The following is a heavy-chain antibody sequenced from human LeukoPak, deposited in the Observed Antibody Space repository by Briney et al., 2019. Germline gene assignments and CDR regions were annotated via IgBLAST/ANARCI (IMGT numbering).Heavy chain of an antibody. V-gene: IGHV3-23*01. Sequence: TGGSLRLSCAASGFSFDDYAMNWVRQAPGKGLEWVSGISGSGVSTNHADSVKGRFTISRDNSKNTMYLQMNSLRAEDTAVYYCAKDTRRGLTYYYDSSGYYFDYWGQGTLVTVSS. CDR2: ISGSGVST. J-gene: IGHJ4*02. D-gene: IGHD3-22*01. CDR3: AKDTRRGLTYYYDSSGYYFDY. CDR1: GFSFDDYA.